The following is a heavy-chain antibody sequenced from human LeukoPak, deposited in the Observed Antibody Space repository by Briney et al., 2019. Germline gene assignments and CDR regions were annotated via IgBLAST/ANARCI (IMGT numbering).Heavy chain of an antibody. CDR2: IKQDGSEK. CDR3: ARAFEYYDFWSGYPKYYFDY. D-gene: IGHD3-3*01. CDR1: GFTFSSYW. J-gene: IGHJ4*02. V-gene: IGHV3-7*03. Sequence: PGGSLRLSCAGSGFTFSSYWMSWVRPAPGKGLEGVANIKQDGSEKYYVDSVKGRFTISRDNAKNSLYLQMNSLRAEDTAVYYCARAFEYYDFWSGYPKYYFDYWGQGTLVTVSS.